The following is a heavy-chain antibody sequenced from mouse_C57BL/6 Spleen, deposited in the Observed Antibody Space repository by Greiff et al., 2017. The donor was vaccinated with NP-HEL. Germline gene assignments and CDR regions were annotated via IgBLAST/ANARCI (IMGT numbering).Heavy chain of an antibody. J-gene: IGHJ2*01. Sequence: EVQLQQSGPELVKPGASVKISCKASGYTFTDYYMNWVKQSHGKSLEWIGDINPNNGGTSYNQKFKGKATLTVDKSSSTAYMELRSLTSEDSAVYYCAGGYVYWGQGTTLTVSS. CDR3: AGGYVY. CDR2: INPNNGGT. CDR1: GYTFTDYY. D-gene: IGHD1-2*01. V-gene: IGHV1-26*01.